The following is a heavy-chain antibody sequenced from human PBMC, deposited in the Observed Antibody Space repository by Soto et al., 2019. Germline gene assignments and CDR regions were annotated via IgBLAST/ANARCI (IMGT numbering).Heavy chain of an antibody. CDR1: GFTVSSNY. J-gene: IGHJ3*02. V-gene: IGHV3-53*01. Sequence: GGSLRLSCAASGFTVSSNYMNWVRQAPGKGLEWVSVIYSGGSTYYADSVKGRFTIFRDNSKNTLYLQMNSLRAEDTAVYYCASDSGYSHEGAFDIWGQGTMVTVSS. CDR3: ASDSGYSHEGAFDI. CDR2: IYSGGST. D-gene: IGHD5-18*01.